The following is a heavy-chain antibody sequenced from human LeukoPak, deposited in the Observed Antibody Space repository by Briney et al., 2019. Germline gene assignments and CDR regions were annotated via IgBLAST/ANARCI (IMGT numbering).Heavy chain of an antibody. V-gene: IGHV4-59*12. Sequence: PSETLSLTCTVSGGSISSYYWSWIRQPPGKGLEWIGYIYYSGSTNYNPSLKSRVTISVDTSKNQFSLKLSSVTAADTAVYYCARDLGPYSSNWRGIDYWGRGTLVTVSS. CDR3: ARDLGPYSSNWRGIDY. CDR2: IYYSGST. J-gene: IGHJ4*02. D-gene: IGHD6-13*01. CDR1: GGSISSYY.